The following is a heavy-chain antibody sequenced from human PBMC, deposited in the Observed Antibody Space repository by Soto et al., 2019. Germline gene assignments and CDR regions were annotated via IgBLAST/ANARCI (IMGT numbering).Heavy chain of an antibody. CDR2: IIPILGIA. CDR1: GGTFSSYT. J-gene: IGHJ6*03. V-gene: IGHV1-69*02. Sequence: QVQLVQSGAEVKKPGSSVKVSCKASGGTFSSYTISWVRQAPGQGLEWMGRIIPILGIANYAQKFQGRVTITADKSTSTAYMELSSLRSEDTAVYYCARVKEAAGTSGYYYYFVDVWGKGTTVTVSS. CDR3: ARVKEAAGTSGYYYYFVDV. D-gene: IGHD6-13*01.